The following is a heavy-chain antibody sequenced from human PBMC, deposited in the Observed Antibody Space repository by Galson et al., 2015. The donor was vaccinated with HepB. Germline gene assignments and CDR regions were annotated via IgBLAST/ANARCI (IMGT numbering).Heavy chain of an antibody. Sequence: SLRLSCAASGFTFSSYAMSWVRQAPGKGLEWVSAISGSGGSTYYADSVKGRFTISRDNSKNTLYLQMNSLRAEDTAVYYCAKDPVRGSSGWYGYWGQGTLVTVSS. D-gene: IGHD6-19*01. CDR2: ISGSGGST. J-gene: IGHJ4*02. CDR1: GFTFSSYA. V-gene: IGHV3-23*01. CDR3: AKDPVRGSSGWYGY.